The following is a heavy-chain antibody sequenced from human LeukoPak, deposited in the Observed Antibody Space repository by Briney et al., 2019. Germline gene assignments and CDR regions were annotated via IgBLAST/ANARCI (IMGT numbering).Heavy chain of an antibody. CDR2: IRSKAYGGTT. CDR3: TRDLYDYVWGSHRPEGFDY. J-gene: IGHJ4*02. Sequence: GGSLRLSCTASGFTFGDYAMSWFRRAPGKGLEWVGFIRSKAYGGTTEYAASVKGRFTISRDDSKSIAYLQMNSLKTEDTAVYYCTRDLYDYVWGSHRPEGFDYWGQGTLVTVSS. V-gene: IGHV3-49*03. CDR1: GFTFGDYA. D-gene: IGHD3-16*02.